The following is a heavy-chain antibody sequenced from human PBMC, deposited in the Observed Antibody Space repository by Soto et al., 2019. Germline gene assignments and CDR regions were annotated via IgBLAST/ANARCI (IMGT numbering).Heavy chain of an antibody. CDR3: TRGYCTVGSCAFDI. Sequence: EEQLVESGGALVQPGGSLRLSCVASGFTFHDHAMHWVRQVPGKGLEWVSFITWNGGSLAYADSIKGRFTISRDNAKNTLYLQMNRLRAEDTAFYYCTRGYCTVGSCAFDIWGQGTVVTVSS. V-gene: IGHV3-9*01. J-gene: IGHJ3*02. D-gene: IGHD2-8*02. CDR1: GFTFHDHA. CDR2: ITWNGGSL.